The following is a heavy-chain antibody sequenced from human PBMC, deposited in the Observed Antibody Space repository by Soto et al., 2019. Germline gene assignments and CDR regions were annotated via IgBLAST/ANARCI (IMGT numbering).Heavy chain of an antibody. CDR1: GFTFSSYS. D-gene: IGHD6-19*01. CDR2: ISSSSSYI. V-gene: IGHV3-21*01. Sequence: EVQLVESGGGLVKPGGSVRLSCAASGFTFSSYSMNWVRQAPGKGLEWVSSISSSSSYIYYADSVKGRFTISRDNAKNSLYQHMNSLRAEDTAVYYCARGQEGIAVAAYFDYWGQGALVTVSS. CDR3: ARGQEGIAVAAYFDY. J-gene: IGHJ4*02.